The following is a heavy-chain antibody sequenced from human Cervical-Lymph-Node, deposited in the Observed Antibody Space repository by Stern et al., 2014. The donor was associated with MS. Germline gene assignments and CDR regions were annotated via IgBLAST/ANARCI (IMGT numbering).Heavy chain of an antibody. CDR1: GFSITTSGVY. Sequence: QVTLKESGPALVKPTQTLTLTCAASGFSITTSGVYVSWIRQPPGKALEWLALIGWADNTYYSPSLRTRLTVSKDTSKNQVVLSLTNMDVADTGTYFCARGAYNFAPEFWGQGTLVSVSS. V-gene: IGHV2-70*01. CDR3: ARGAYNFAPEF. D-gene: IGHD1-1*01. J-gene: IGHJ4*02. CDR2: IGWADNT.